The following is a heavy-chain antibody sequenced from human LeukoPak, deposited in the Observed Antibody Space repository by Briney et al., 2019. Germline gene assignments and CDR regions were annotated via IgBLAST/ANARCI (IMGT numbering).Heavy chain of an antibody. J-gene: IGHJ4*02. V-gene: IGHV1-18*01. CDR3: ARDSVIGSSRRSLNFDY. CDR1: GYTFTSYG. D-gene: IGHD6-6*01. Sequence: ASVKVSCKASGYTFTSYGISWVRQAPGQGLEWMGWISAYNGNTSYAQKLQGRVTMTTDTSTSTAYMELRSLRSDDTAVYYCARDSVIGSSRRSLNFDYWGQGTLVTVSS. CDR2: ISAYNGNT.